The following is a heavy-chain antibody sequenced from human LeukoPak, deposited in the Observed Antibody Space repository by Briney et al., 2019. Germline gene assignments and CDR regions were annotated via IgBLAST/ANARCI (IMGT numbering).Heavy chain of an antibody. D-gene: IGHD2-15*01. J-gene: IGHJ4*02. Sequence: GGSLRLSCAASGFTFSSYSMNWVRQAPGKGLEWVSYISSSSSTIYYADSVKGRFTISRDNAKNSLYLQMNSLRDEDTAVYYCARSSPYCSGGSCFDYWSQGTLVTVSS. CDR3: ARSSPYCSGGSCFDY. CDR1: GFTFSSYS. V-gene: IGHV3-48*02. CDR2: ISSSSSTI.